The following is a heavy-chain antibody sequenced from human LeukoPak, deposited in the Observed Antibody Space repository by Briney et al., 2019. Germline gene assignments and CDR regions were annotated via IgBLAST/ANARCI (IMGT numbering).Heavy chain of an antibody. CDR2: IYYSGST. Sequence: SETLSLTCTVSGGSISSSSYSWGWIRQPPGKGLEWIGSIYYSGSTYYNPSLKSRVTISVDTSKNQFSLKLSSVTAADTAVYYCASQHRLDYWGQGTLVTVSS. V-gene: IGHV4-39*01. CDR3: ASQHRLDY. D-gene: IGHD3-16*01. CDR1: GGSISSSSYS. J-gene: IGHJ4*02.